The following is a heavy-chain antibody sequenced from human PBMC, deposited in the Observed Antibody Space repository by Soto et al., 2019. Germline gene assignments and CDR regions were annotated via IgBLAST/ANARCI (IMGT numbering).Heavy chain of an antibody. CDR2: INHSGST. D-gene: IGHD1-1*01. Sequence: SETLSLTCAVYGGSFSGYYWSWIRQPPGKGLEWIGEINHSGSTNYNPSLKSRVTISVDTSKNQFSPKLSSVTAADTAVYYCARGQFYKRKNWFDPWGQGTLVTVSS. J-gene: IGHJ5*02. V-gene: IGHV4-34*01. CDR1: GGSFSGYY. CDR3: ARGQFYKRKNWFDP.